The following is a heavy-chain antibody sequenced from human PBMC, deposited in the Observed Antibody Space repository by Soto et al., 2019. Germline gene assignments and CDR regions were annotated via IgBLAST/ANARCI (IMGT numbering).Heavy chain of an antibody. Sequence: QVQLVQSGAEVKKPGASVKVSCKASGYTFTGYYMHWVRQAPGQGLEWMGWINPNSGGTNYAQKVQGRVTMTRDTSISTAYMELSRLRSDDTAVYYCARGPHAYYYYGMDVWGQGTTVTVSS. V-gene: IGHV1-2*02. CDR1: GYTFTGYY. CDR3: ARGPHAYYYYGMDV. CDR2: INPNSGGT. J-gene: IGHJ6*02.